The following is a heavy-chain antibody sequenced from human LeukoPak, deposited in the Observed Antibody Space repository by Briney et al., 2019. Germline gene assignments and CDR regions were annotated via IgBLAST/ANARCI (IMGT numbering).Heavy chain of an antibody. CDR3: ARDILTDDAFDI. Sequence: ASVKVSCKASGYTLTDYYMHWVRQAPGQGLEWMGWINPNSGDTNYAQKFQGRVTMTRDTSISTAYMELSRLTSDDTAVYYCARDILTDDAFDIWGQGTMVTVSS. D-gene: IGHD7-27*01. CDR1: GYTLTDYY. V-gene: IGHV1-2*02. CDR2: INPNSGDT. J-gene: IGHJ3*02.